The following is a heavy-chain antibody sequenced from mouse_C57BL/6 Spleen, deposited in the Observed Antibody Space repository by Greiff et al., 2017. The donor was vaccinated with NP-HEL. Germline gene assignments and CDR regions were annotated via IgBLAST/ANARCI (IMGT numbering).Heavy chain of an antibody. CDR1: GFSLTSYA. V-gene: IGHV2-9-1*01. CDR3: AIPANWDGSSLCAY. D-gene: IGHD4-1*01. CDR2: IWTGGGT. Sequence: QVQLQQSGPGLVAPSQSLSITCTVSGFSLTSYAISWVRQPPGKGLEWLGVIWTGGGTNYNSALKSRLSISKDNSKSQVFLKMNSLQTDDTARYYCAIPANWDGSSLCAYWGQGTLVTVSA. J-gene: IGHJ3*01.